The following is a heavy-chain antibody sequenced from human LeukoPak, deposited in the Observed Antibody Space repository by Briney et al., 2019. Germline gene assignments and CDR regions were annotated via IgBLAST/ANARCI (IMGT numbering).Heavy chain of an antibody. V-gene: IGHV3-23*01. CDR1: GFTFSSYA. CDR3: AKGSVVITTFDY. D-gene: IGHD3-22*01. J-gene: IGHJ4*02. CDR2: ISGSGGST. Sequence: GGSLRLSCAASGFTFSSYAMSWVRQAPGKGLEWVSAISGSGGSTYCADSVKGRFTISRDNSKNTLYLQMNSLRAEDTAVCCCAKGSVVITTFDYWGQGTLVTVSS.